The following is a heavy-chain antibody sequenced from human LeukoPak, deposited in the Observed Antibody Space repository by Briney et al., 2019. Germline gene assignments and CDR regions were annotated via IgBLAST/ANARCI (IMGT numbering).Heavy chain of an antibody. CDR3: ARQGALVGRPLPDY. Sequence: ASVKVSCKASGYTFTSYDINWVRQAPGQGLEWMGWISAYNGNTNYAQKLQGRVTMTTDTSTSTAYMELRSLRSDDTAVYYCARQGALVGRPLPDYWGQGTLVTVSS. V-gene: IGHV1-18*01. J-gene: IGHJ4*02. D-gene: IGHD1-26*01. CDR2: ISAYNGNT. CDR1: GYTFTSYD.